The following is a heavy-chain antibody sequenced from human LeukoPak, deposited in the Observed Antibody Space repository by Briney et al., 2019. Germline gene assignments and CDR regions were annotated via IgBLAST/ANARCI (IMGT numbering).Heavy chain of an antibody. CDR2: INLNSGGT. CDR3: AKDRLHWLQGTGADH. D-gene: IGHD5-24*01. CDR1: GYTYTDYY. V-gene: IGHV1-2*02. Sequence: ASVKVSCKASGYTYTDYYIHWVRQAPGQGLEWMGRINLNSGGTNYAQKFQGRVTMTRDTSTSTAYMELTRLRYDDTALYYCAKDRLHWLQGTGADHWGQGTLVSVSS. J-gene: IGHJ4*02.